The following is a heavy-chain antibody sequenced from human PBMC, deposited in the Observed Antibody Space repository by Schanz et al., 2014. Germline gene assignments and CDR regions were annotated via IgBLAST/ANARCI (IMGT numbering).Heavy chain of an antibody. J-gene: IGHJ3*02. CDR2: LSEGGGGT. CDR3: AKGRFGELSAFDI. D-gene: IGHD3-10*01. V-gene: IGHV3-23*04. CDR1: GFTASSHS. Sequence: EVQLVESGGGLVKPGGSLRLSCGVSGFTASSHSMNWVRQAPGKGLEWVSALSEGGGGTHYADSVRGRFTISSDSSKNTLYLQMNSLRAEDTAVYYCAKGRFGELSAFDIWGQGTMVTVSS.